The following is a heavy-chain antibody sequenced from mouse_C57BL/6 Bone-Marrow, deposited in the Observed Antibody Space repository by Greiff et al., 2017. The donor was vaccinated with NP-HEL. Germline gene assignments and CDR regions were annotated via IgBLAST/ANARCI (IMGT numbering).Heavy chain of an antibody. V-gene: IGHV1-15*01. CDR3: TRYYYGSSYWFAY. J-gene: IGHJ3*01. D-gene: IGHD1-1*01. CDR2: IDPDTGGT. CDR1: GYTFTDYE. Sequence: VQLQQSGAELVRPGASVTLSCKASGYTFTDYEMHWVKQTPVHGLEWIGAIDPDTGGTAYNQKFKGKAILTAYKSSSTAYMELRSLTSEDSAVYYCTRYYYGSSYWFAYWGQGTLVTVSA.